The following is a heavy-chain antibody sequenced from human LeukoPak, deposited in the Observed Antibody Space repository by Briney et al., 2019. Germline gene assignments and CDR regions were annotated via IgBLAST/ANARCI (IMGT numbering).Heavy chain of an antibody. J-gene: IGHJ4*02. CDR2: IYYSGST. V-gene: IGHV4-39*07. Sequence: PSETLSLTCTVSGGSILSYYWGWIRQPPGKGLEWIGSIYYSGSTYYNPSLKSRVTISVDTSKNQFSLKLSSVTAADTAVYYCAKDLGDFWSGNPMSFCWGQGTLVTVSS. CDR1: GGSILSYY. CDR3: AKDLGDFWSGNPMSFC. D-gene: IGHD3-3*01.